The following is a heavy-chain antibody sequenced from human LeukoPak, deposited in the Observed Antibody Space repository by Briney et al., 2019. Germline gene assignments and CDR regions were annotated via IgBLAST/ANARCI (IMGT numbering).Heavy chain of an antibody. V-gene: IGHV4-59*01. D-gene: IGHD3-10*01. Sequence: GSLRLSCAASGFTFSSYAMSWIRQPPGKGLEWIGYIYYSGSTNYNPSLKSRVTISVDTSKNQFSLKLSSVTAADTAVYYCARVRTAWFGEYLGSDYWGQGTLVTVSS. CDR2: IYYSGST. CDR1: GFTFSSYA. CDR3: ARVRTAWFGEYLGSDY. J-gene: IGHJ4*02.